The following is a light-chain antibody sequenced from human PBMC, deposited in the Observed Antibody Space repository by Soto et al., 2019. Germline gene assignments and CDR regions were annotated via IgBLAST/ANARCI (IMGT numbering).Light chain of an antibody. CDR1: SSDVGSYNR. V-gene: IGLV2-18*02. CDR3: SSYTSSNTYV. Sequence: QSARTQPPSVSGSPGHSVAISCTGTSSDVGSYNRVSWYQQPPGSAPKLMICDVSNRPSGVPDRFSGSKSGNAASLTISGLQAEDEADYYCSSYTSSNTYVFGTGTKVT. J-gene: IGLJ1*01. CDR2: DVS.